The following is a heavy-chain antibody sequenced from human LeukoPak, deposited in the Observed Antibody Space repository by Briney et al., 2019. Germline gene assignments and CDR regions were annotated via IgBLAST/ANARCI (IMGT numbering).Heavy chain of an antibody. CDR3: ARDWEYYYDSSGYQEDY. CDR2: ISAYNGNT. D-gene: IGHD3-22*01. CDR1: GYTFTSYG. Sequence: ASVKVSCKASGYTFTSYGISWVRQAPGQGLEWMGWISAYNGNTNYAQKLQGRVTMTTDTSTSTAYMELRSLRSDDTAVYYCARDWEYYYDSSGYQEDYWGQGTLVTVSS. J-gene: IGHJ4*02. V-gene: IGHV1-18*01.